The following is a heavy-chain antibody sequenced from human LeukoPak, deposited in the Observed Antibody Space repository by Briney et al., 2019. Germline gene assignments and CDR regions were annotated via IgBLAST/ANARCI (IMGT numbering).Heavy chain of an antibody. V-gene: IGHV3-23*01. D-gene: IGHD3-10*01. CDR1: GSTFSNYA. J-gene: IGHJ4*02. CDR3: AKDRPNYYGSGAYYKKNGDY. CDR2: ITSSGNTP. Sequence: GGSLRLSCAASGSTFSNYAMSWVRQAPGKGLEWVSSITSSGNTPYYADSGKGRFTISRDNSKNTLYLQMNSLRVEDTAIYYCAKDRPNYYGSGAYYKKNGDYWGQGTLVTVSA.